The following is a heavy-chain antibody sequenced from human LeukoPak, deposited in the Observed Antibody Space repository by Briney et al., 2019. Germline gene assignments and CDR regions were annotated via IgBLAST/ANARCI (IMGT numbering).Heavy chain of an antibody. CDR2: IYYSGST. CDR1: GGSISSSSYY. CDR3: ARGVLWAPFDY. V-gene: IGHV4-39*07. Sequence: SETLSLTCTVSGGSISSSSYYWGWIRQPPGKGLEWIGSIYYSGSTNYNPSLKSRVTISVDTSKNQFSLKLSSVTAADTAVYYCARGVLWAPFDYWGQGTLVTVSS. D-gene: IGHD1-26*01. J-gene: IGHJ4*02.